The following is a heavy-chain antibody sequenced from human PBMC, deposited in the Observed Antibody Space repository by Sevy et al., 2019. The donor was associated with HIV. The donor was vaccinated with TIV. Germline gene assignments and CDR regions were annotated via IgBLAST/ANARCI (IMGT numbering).Heavy chain of an antibody. J-gene: IGHJ4*02. Sequence: ASVKVSCKASGYTFTSYGISWVRQAPGQGLEWMGWISTFNVNTNNAQKFQGRVTMTTDPSTSTAYMEVRSLRSDDTAVYYCARDDCSSLSCHGSLLYWGQGPLVTVSS. CDR3: ARDDCSSLSCHGSLLY. CDR1: GYTFTSYG. D-gene: IGHD2-2*01. CDR2: ISTFNVNT. V-gene: IGHV1-18*01.